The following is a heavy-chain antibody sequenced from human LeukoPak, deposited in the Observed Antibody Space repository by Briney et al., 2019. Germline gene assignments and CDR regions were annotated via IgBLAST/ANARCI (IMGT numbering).Heavy chain of an antibody. CDR1: GGSISSGNYY. J-gene: IGHJ6*03. CDR2: IHYSGTT. D-gene: IGHD5-18*01. Sequence: SETLSLTCTVSGGSISSGNYYWGWIRQPPGKGLDWIASIHYSGTTYYNPSLKSRVTISVDTSKNQFSLKLSSVTAADTAVYYCARTRDTAMEYYYTDVWGKGTTVTISS. V-gene: IGHV4-39*01. CDR3: ARTRDTAMEYYYTDV.